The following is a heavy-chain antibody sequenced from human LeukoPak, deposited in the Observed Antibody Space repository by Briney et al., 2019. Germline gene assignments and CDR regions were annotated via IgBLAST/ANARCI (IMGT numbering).Heavy chain of an antibody. CDR2: IKQDGSEK. V-gene: IGHV3-7*03. J-gene: IGHJ4*02. CDR3: AREVSGYSGYDYFDY. Sequence: GGSLRLSCAASGFTFSSYWMSWVRQAPGKGLEWVANIKQDGSEKYYVDSVKGRSTISRDNAKNSLYLQMNSLRAEDTAVYYCAREVSGYSGYDYFDYWGQGTLVTVSS. D-gene: IGHD5-12*01. CDR1: GFTFSSYW.